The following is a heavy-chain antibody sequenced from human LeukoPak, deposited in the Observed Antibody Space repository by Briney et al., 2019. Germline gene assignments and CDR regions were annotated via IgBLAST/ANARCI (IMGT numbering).Heavy chain of an antibody. J-gene: IGHJ4*02. CDR2: IFYRGNT. D-gene: IGHD4-23*01. CDR3: GRVANSGGMYFDY. V-gene: IGHV4-59*01. CDR1: GASISDYY. Sequence: PSETLSLTCTVPGASISDYYWSWIRQPPEKGLEWIGYIFYRGNTNYNPSLKSRVTMSLDTPKNQFSLKLKSVTAADTAVYYCGRVANSGGMYFDYWGQGTLVTVSS.